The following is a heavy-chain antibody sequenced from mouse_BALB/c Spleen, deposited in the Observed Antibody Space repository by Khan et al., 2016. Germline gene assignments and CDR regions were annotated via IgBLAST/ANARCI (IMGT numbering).Heavy chain of an antibody. V-gene: IGHV5-17*02. J-gene: IGHJ2*01. Sequence: EVELVESGGGLVQPGGSRKLSCAASGFTFSRFGMHWVRQAPEKGLEWVAYISSGSSTIYYADTLKGRFTISRDNLKNALFLQMTSLRSEDTAMYYCARGDYWGQGTTLTVSS. CDR2: ISSGSSTI. CDR3: ARGDY. CDR1: GFTFSRFG.